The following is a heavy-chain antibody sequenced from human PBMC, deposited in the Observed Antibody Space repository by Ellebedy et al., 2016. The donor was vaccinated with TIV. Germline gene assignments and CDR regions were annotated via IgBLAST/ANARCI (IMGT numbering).Heavy chain of an antibody. CDR1: GFTFGGYD. J-gene: IGHJ4*02. CDR2: ISYDESEK. D-gene: IGHD1-26*01. V-gene: IGHV3-30-3*01. CDR3: ARVFESYSVDY. Sequence: GESLKISCAASGFTFGGYDMHWVRQAPGKGLDWVALISYDESEKWYADSVKGRFTISRDNSKNTLYLQMNSLRREDTALYYCARVFESYSVDYWGQGTLVTVSS.